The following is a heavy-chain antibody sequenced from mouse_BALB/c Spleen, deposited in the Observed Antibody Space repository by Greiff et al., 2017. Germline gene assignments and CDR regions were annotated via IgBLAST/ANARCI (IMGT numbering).Heavy chain of an antibody. J-gene: IGHJ4*01. Sequence: EVKLVESGGGLVQPGGSRKLSCAASGFTFSSFGMHWVRQAPEKGLEWVAYISSGSSTIYYADTVKGRFTISRDNPKNTLFLQMTSLRSEDTAMYYCARQKFITTATWAMDYWGQGTSVTVSS. CDR2: ISSGSSTI. V-gene: IGHV5-17*02. D-gene: IGHD1-2*01. CDR1: GFTFSSFG. CDR3: ARQKFITTATWAMDY.